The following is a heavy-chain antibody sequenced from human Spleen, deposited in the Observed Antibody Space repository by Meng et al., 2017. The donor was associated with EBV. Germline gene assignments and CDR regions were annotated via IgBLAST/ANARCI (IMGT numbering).Heavy chain of an antibody. CDR1: GGPFDGYS. CDR2: INHSGNT. D-gene: IGHD2-8*02. J-gene: IGHJ4*02. CDR3: ATWWGKGYY. V-gene: IGHV4-34*01. Sequence: QVEAPQWGAGLCTPSETLSLTCDVYGGPFDGYSWTWIRQPPGKGLEWIGEINHSGNTNYNPSLKSRVTISVDTSKRQFSLKLTSMTAADTAVYYCATWWGKGYYWGQETLVTVSS.